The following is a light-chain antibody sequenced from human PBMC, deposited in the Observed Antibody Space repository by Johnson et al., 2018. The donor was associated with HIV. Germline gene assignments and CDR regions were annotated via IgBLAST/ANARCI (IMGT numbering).Light chain of an antibody. CDR2: ENN. Sequence: QFVLTQPPSVSAAPGQRVTISCSGNNSNIGSNSVSWYQDVPGTAPKLLIYENNKRPSGITDRFSASKSGTSATLDITGLQTGDEADYYCGAWDSGLTAHFVFGTGTKITVL. V-gene: IGLV1-51*01. J-gene: IGLJ1*01. CDR1: NSNIGSNS. CDR3: GAWDSGLTAHFV.